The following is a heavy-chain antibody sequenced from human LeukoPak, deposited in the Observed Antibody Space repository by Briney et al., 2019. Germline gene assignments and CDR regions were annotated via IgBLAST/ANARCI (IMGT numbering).Heavy chain of an antibody. D-gene: IGHD2-21*02. CDR2: FDPEDGET. CDR3: VTTRTYCGGDCYSHFDY. CDR1: GYTLTELS. V-gene: IGHV1-24*01. Sequence: ASVKVSCKVSGYTLTELSMHWVRQAPGKGLEWMGGFDPEDGETIYAQKFQGRVTMTEDTSTDTAYMELSSLRSEDTAVYYCVTTRTYCGGDCYSHFDYWGQGTLVTVSS. J-gene: IGHJ4*02.